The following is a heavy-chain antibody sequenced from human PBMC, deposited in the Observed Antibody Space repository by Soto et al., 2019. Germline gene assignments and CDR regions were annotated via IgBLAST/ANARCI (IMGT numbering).Heavy chain of an antibody. D-gene: IGHD5-12*01. CDR1: GVSINTGGYS. J-gene: IGHJ4*02. CDR3: ARGGYNDYFDF. V-gene: IGHV4-30-2*06. CDR2: IYQSGST. Sequence: QVQLQESGPGLVKPSQTLSLTCAVSGVSINTGGYSWNWIRQSPGKALEWMGHIYQSGSTYYKPSLKGRITISVDMSNNDFSLEVTSVTPADTAVYFCARGGYNDYFDFWGQGALVTVSS.